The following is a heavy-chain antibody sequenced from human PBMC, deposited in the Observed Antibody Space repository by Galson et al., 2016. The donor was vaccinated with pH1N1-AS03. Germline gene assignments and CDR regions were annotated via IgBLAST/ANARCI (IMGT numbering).Heavy chain of an antibody. V-gene: IGHV3-23*01. D-gene: IGHD3-16*01. CDR2: INDSGEAT. J-gene: IGHJ4*02. CDR1: GFTFSSHV. Sequence: SLRLSCAASGFTFSSHVMAWVRQAPGKGLEWISSINDSGEATYYAESVKGRFTISRDNTDNTLYLQMDSLRAEDMAIYYCAKDRLTSLVVQGGFDHWGQGSLVTVSS. CDR3: AKDRLTSLVVQGGFDH.